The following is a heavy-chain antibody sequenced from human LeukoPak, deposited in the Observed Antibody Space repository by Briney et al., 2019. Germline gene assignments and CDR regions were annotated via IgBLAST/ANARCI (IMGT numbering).Heavy chain of an antibody. CDR1: GFTFDDYG. Sequence: GGSLRLSCAASGFTFDDYGMSWVRQAPGKGLEWVSGINWNGGRAGYADSVKGRFTISRDNAKNSLYLQMNSLRAEDTALYYCASGYVWGSYRHFDYWGQGTLVTVSS. CDR2: INWNGGRA. D-gene: IGHD3-16*02. V-gene: IGHV3-20*04. CDR3: ASGYVWGSYRHFDY. J-gene: IGHJ4*02.